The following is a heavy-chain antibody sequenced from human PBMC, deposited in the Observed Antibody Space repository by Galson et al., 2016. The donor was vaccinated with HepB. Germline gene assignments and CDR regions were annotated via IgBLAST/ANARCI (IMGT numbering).Heavy chain of an antibody. CDR3: ARGGLWFGELFPRAGAFDI. D-gene: IGHD3-10*01. J-gene: IGHJ3*02. V-gene: IGHV1-2*02. CDR1: GYSFTGRY. CDR2: INPNSGGT. Sequence: SVKVSCKAPGYSFTGRYMHWVRQAPGQGLEWMGWINPNSGGTDYAQRFKGRVTMTRDTSISTVYMELSSLRSDDTAIYYCARGGLWFGELFPRAGAFDIWGQGTMVTVSS.